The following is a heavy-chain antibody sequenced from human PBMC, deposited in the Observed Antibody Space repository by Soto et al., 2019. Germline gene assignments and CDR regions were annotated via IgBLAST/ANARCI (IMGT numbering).Heavy chain of an antibody. CDR3: ARGDCSGGSCYSPGDNYYYGMDV. Sequence: SVKVSCKASGGTFSSYAFSWVRQAPGQGLEWMGGIIPIFGTANYAQKFQGRVTITADESTRTAYMELSSLRSEDTAVYYCARGDCSGGSCYSPGDNYYYGMDVWG. V-gene: IGHV1-69*13. CDR1: GGTFSSYA. CDR2: IIPIFGTA. D-gene: IGHD2-15*01. J-gene: IGHJ6*02.